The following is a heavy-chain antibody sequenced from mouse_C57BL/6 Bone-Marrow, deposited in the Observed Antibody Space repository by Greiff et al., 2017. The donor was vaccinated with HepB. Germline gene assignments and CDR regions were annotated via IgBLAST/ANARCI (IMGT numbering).Heavy chain of an antibody. Sequence: EVKLVESGGGLVQPGGSLKLSCAASGFTFSDYYMYWVRQTPEKRLEWVAYISNGGGSTYYPDTVKGRFTISRDNAKNTLYLQMSRLKSEDTAMYYCARRDGNYGFAYWGQGTLVTVSA. V-gene: IGHV5-12*01. CDR3: ARRDGNYGFAY. D-gene: IGHD2-1*01. CDR2: ISNGGGST. CDR1: GFTFSDYY. J-gene: IGHJ3*01.